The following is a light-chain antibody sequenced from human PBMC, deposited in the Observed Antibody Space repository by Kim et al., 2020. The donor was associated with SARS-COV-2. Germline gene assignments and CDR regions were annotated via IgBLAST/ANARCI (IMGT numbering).Light chain of an antibody. Sequence: SGSPGERATLCCRASQSVSSHLAWYQQRPGQPPRLLISGASTRATGIPARFTGSGSGTDFTLTISSLQSEDFAIYYCQQYHQWPTFGQGTKVDIK. CDR3: QQYHQWPT. J-gene: IGKJ1*01. CDR2: GAS. CDR1: QSVSSH. V-gene: IGKV3D-15*01.